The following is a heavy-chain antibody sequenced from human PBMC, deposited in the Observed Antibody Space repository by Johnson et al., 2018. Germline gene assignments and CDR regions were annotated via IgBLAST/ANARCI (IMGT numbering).Heavy chain of an antibody. Sequence: EVQLLESGGGLVQPGRSLRLSCTGSGFTFGEYAMSWFRQAPGKGLEWVGFIRSKAYGMKTEYDASVKGRFTISRDDSKSIAYLQMNSLKTEDTAVYYCSRDGGDYVYYMDGGGKGTTVTVSS. CDR1: GFTFGEYA. V-gene: IGHV3-49*03. CDR2: IRSKAYGMKT. D-gene: IGHD3-3*01. CDR3: SRDGGDYVYYMDG. J-gene: IGHJ6*03.